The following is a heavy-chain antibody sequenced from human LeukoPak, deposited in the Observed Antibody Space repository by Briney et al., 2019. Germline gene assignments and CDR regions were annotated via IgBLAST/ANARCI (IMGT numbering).Heavy chain of an antibody. J-gene: IGHJ4*02. D-gene: IGHD6-25*01. V-gene: IGHV1-69*05. CDR3: ARAAATALHFDY. Sequence: SVKVSCKASGGTFSSYAISWVRQAPGQGLEWMGRIIPIFGTANYAQKFQGRVTITTDTSTDTAYMELSSLRSEDTAVYYCARAAATALHFDYWGQGTLVTVSS. CDR1: GGTFSSYA. CDR2: IIPIFGTA.